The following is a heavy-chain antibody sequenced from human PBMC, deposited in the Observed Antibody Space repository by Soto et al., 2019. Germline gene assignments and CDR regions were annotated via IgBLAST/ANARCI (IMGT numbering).Heavy chain of an antibody. D-gene: IGHD2-21*02. V-gene: IGHV1-69*08. CDR1: GDTFSSYT. CDR3: ARRRYCGYDCYHKHYYGMDV. Sequence: QVQLVQSGAEVKKPGSSVKVSCRASGDTFSSYTVNWVRQAPGRGLEWLGRIIPVLGTTDYAQKFKGRVTIHADKSTNIVYMEVSSLRSEDRAVYYCARRRYCGYDCYHKHYYGMDVWGQGTTVTVAS. CDR2: IIPVLGTT. J-gene: IGHJ6*02.